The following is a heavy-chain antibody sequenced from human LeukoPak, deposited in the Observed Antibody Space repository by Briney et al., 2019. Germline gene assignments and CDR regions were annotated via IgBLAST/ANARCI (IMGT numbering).Heavy chain of an antibody. CDR2: IYYSGST. CDR1: GGSISSYY. D-gene: IGHD2-2*01. Sequence: SETLSLTCTVSGGSISSYYWSWIRQPPGKGLEWIGYIYYSGSTNYNPSLKSRVTISVETSKNQFSLKLSSVTAADTAVYYCARAYPAATFDYWGQGTLVTVSS. J-gene: IGHJ4*02. V-gene: IGHV4-59*01. CDR3: ARAYPAATFDY.